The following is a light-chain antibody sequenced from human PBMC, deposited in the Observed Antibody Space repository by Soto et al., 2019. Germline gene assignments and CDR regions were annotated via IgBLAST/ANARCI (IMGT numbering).Light chain of an antibody. V-gene: IGLV1-40*01. CDR2: GNT. CDR1: SSNLGAGYD. Sequence: LTPPPSVSGATGRRVTISCTGSSSNLGAGYDVHWYQQLPGTAPKLLIYGNTNRPSGVPDRFSGSKSGTSASLAITGLQAEDEADYYCQSYDSSLGANYVFGTGTKVTVL. J-gene: IGLJ1*01. CDR3: QSYDSSLGANYV.